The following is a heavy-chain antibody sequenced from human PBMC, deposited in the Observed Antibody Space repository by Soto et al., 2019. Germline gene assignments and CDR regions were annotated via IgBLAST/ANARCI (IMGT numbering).Heavy chain of an antibody. CDR3: ARDRGDFWSCYYRRYFAY. CDR1: GGSISSGGYY. CDR2: IYYSGST. J-gene: IGHJ4*02. Sequence: QVQLQESGPGRVKPSQTLSLTCTVSGGSISSGGYYWSWIRQHPGTGLEWIGYIYYSGSTYYNPSLKSRVTISVDTSKNQCSLKLSSGTAADTAVYYCARDRGDFWSCYYRRYFAYCGQGTLVTVSS. D-gene: IGHD3-3*01. V-gene: IGHV4-31*03.